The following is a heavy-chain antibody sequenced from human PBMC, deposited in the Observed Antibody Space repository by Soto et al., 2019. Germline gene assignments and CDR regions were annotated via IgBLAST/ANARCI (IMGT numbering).Heavy chain of an antibody. Sequence: SETLSLTCTVSGGSISSGGYYWSWIRQHPGKGLEWIGYIYYSGSTYYNPSLKSRVTISVDTSKNQFSLKLSSVTAADTAVYYCARDGALYCSSTSCYEGVVPWFDPWGQGTLVTVSS. CDR3: ARDGALYCSSTSCYEGVVPWFDP. CDR1: GGSISSGGYY. J-gene: IGHJ5*02. V-gene: IGHV4-31*03. D-gene: IGHD2-2*01. CDR2: IYYSGST.